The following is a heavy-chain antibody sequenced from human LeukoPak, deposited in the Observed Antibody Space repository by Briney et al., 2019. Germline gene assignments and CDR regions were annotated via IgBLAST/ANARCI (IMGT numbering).Heavy chain of an antibody. V-gene: IGHV1-2*02. J-gene: IGHJ3*02. CDR2: INPNSGGT. Sequence: ASVKVSCKASGYTFTGYYMHWVRQAPGQGLEWMGWINPNSGGTNYAQKFQGRVTMTRDTSISTAYMELSRLRSDDTAVYYCASLCYDASGPGAFDIWGQGTMVTVSS. CDR1: GYTFTGYY. D-gene: IGHD2-2*01. CDR3: ASLCYDASGPGAFDI.